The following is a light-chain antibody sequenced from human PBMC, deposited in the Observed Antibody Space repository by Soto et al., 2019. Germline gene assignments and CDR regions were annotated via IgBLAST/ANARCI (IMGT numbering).Light chain of an antibody. CDR2: AAS. J-gene: IGKJ1*01. CDR1: QSISSY. Sequence: DIQMTQAPSSLSASVGDRVTVTCRSGQSISSYLNWYQQKPGKAPKLLIWAASSLQGGVPSRFSGSGSGTDFTLTISSMQPEDFATYYCQQTYSTPETFGQGTKVDIK. V-gene: IGKV1-39*01. CDR3: QQTYSTPET.